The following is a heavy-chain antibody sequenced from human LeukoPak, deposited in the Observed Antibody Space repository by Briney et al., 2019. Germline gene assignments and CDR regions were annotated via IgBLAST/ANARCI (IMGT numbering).Heavy chain of an antibody. D-gene: IGHD3-10*01. J-gene: IGHJ4*02. Sequence: SSETLSLTCTVSGGPVSSSSYYWGWIRQPPMKGLEWIGSIYYSGSTEYNLSLKSRVTISVDTSRNQFSLKLSSVTAADTAVYYCARHQSYGSGTYYAPFDNWGQGILVTVSS. CDR1: GGPVSSSSYY. V-gene: IGHV4-39*01. CDR2: IYYSGST. CDR3: ARHQSYGSGTYYAPFDN.